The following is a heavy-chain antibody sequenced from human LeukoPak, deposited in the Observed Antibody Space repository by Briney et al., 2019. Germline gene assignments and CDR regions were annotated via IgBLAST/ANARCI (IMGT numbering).Heavy chain of an antibody. D-gene: IGHD3-3*01. CDR3: AREPKDYDFWSGYYYYFDY. Sequence: ASVKVSCKAPGYTFTSYGISWVRQAPGQGLEWMGWISAYNGNTNYAQKLQGRVTMTTDTSTSTAYMELRSLRSDDTAVYYCAREPKDYDFWSGYYYYFDYWGQGTLVTVSS. V-gene: IGHV1-18*01. CDR1: GYTFTSYG. J-gene: IGHJ4*02. CDR2: ISAYNGNT.